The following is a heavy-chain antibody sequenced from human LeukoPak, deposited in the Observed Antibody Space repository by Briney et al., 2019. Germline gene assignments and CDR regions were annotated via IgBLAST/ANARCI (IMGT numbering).Heavy chain of an antibody. CDR1: GFTFSSYS. CDR2: ISSSSSTI. J-gene: IGHJ4*02. CDR3: ARDLDGSGGWYFGY. V-gene: IGHV3-48*01. D-gene: IGHD3-10*01. Sequence: GGSLRLSCAASGFTFSSYSMNWVRQAPGKGLEWVSYISSSSSTIYYADSVKGRFTISRDNAKNSLYLQMNSLRAEDTAVYYCARDLDGSGGWYFGYWGQGTLVTVSS.